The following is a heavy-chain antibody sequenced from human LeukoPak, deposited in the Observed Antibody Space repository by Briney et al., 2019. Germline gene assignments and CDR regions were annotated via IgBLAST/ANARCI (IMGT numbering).Heavy chain of an antibody. CDR1: GFTVSSNY. Sequence: GGSLRLSCAASGFTVSSNYMSWVRQAPGKGLEWVSAISGSGGSTYYADSVKGRFTISRDNSKNTLYLQMNSLRAEDTAVYYCAKGRYCSGGSCQLDYWGQGTLVTVSS. CDR3: AKGRYCSGGSCQLDY. CDR2: ISGSGGST. D-gene: IGHD2-15*01. J-gene: IGHJ4*02. V-gene: IGHV3-23*01.